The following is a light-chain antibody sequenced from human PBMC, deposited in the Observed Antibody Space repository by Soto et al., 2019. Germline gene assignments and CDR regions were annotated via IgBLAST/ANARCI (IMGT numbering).Light chain of an antibody. CDR1: QSVLYRSNNKNH. Sequence: DIVMTQSPDSLAVSLGERATVNCKSSQSVLYRSNNKNHLAWYQQKPGQPPKLLIYWASTRESGVPDRFSGSGSGTDFTLTISSLQAEDVAVYYCQQYYTTITTFGPGTKVDIK. CDR2: WAS. V-gene: IGKV4-1*01. CDR3: QQYYTTITT. J-gene: IGKJ3*01.